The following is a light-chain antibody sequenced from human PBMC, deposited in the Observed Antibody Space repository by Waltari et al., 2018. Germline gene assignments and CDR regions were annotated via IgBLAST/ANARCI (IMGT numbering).Light chain of an antibody. V-gene: IGKV3D-20*01. CDR1: QSVASNY. CDR3: QQYAGSPWT. Sequence: EIVLTQSPATLSLSPGERATLSCGASQSVASNYLAWYQQKPGLAPRLLIYDASSRATGIPARFSGSGAGTDFTLTISRLEPEDFAVYFCQQYAGSPWTFGQGTKVEIK. J-gene: IGKJ1*01. CDR2: DAS.